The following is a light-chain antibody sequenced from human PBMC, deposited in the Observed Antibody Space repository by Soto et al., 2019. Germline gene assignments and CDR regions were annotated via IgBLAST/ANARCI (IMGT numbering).Light chain of an antibody. CDR2: GAS. J-gene: IGKJ1*01. CDR1: QSVSSDS. V-gene: IGKV3-20*01. Sequence: VLRQSAGTLSLSQGERATLSCRASQSVSSDSLAGYQQKPGQAPRLLIYGASSRATGIPDRFSGSGSGTDFTLTISRLEPDDVAMYYCQQYGNSRTFGQGTKVDI. CDR3: QQYGNSRT.